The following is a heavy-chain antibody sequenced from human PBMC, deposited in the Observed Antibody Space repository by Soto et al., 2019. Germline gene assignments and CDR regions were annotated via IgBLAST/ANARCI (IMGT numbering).Heavy chain of an antibody. D-gene: IGHD5-18*01. CDR3: ARGLNGYLHYFDY. CDR2: INAGNGNT. CDR1: GYTFTSYA. J-gene: IGHJ4*02. Sequence: QVQFVQSGAEVKKPGASVKVSCEASGYTFTSYAMHWVRQAPGQRLEWMGWINAGNGNTKYSQKFQGRVTITRDTSASTAYMELSSLRSEDTAVYYCARGLNGYLHYFDYWGQGTLVTVSS. V-gene: IGHV1-3*01.